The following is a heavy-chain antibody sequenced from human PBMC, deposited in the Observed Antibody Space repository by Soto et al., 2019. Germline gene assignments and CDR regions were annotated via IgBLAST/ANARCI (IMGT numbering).Heavy chain of an antibody. Sequence: ASVKFSCKASGYTFTSYAMHWVRQAPGQRLEWMGWINAGNGNTKYSQKFQGRVTITRDTSASTAYMELSSLRSEDTAVYYCARAQPSSGWYSFRFDPWGQGTMVTVYS. V-gene: IGHV1-3*01. CDR1: GYTFTSYA. D-gene: IGHD6-19*01. CDR2: INAGNGNT. CDR3: ARAQPSSGWYSFRFDP. J-gene: IGHJ5*02.